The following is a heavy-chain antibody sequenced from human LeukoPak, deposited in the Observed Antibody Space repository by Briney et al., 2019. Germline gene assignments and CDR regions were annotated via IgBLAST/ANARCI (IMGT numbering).Heavy chain of an antibody. CDR2: IYYSGST. CDR1: GGSISSSSYY. Sequence: SETLSLTCTVSGGSISSSSYYWGWIRQPPGKGLEWIGSIYYSGSTYYNPSLKSRVTISVDTSKNQFSLKLSSVTAADTAVYYCARGDVVPAPFDYWGQGTLVTVSS. V-gene: IGHV4-39*01. J-gene: IGHJ4*02. D-gene: IGHD2-2*01. CDR3: ARGDVVPAPFDY.